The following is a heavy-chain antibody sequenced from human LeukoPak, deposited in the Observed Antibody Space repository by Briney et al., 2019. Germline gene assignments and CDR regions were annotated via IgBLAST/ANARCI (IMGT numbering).Heavy chain of an antibody. V-gene: IGHV4-4*07. CDR3: ARGDQYSSPGYMDV. J-gene: IGHJ6*03. CDR2: IYTSGST. Sequence: PSETLSLTCTVSGGSISSYYWSWIRQPAGKGLEWIGRIYTSGSTNYNPSLRSRVTMSVDTSKNQFSLKLSSVTAADTAVYYCARGDQYSSPGYMDVWGKGTTVTVSS. D-gene: IGHD6-13*01. CDR1: GGSISSYY.